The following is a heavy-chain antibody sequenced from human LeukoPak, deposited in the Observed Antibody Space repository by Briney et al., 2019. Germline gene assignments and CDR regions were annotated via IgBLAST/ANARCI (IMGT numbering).Heavy chain of an antibody. CDR2: INHSGST. Sequence: LRLSCAASGCTFSNAWMRWIRQPPGKGLEWIGEINHSGSTNYNPSLKSRVTISVDTSKNQFSLKLSSVTAADTAVYYCARAWYYYDSSGYYPFDYWGQGTLVTVSS. J-gene: IGHJ4*02. D-gene: IGHD3-22*01. CDR3: ARAWYYYDSSGYYPFDY. CDR1: GCTFSNAW. V-gene: IGHV4-34*01.